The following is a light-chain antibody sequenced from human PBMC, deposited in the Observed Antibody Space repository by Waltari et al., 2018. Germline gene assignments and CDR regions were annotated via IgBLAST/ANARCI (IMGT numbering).Light chain of an antibody. CDR3: HLANNLPYT. V-gene: IGKV1-12*02. J-gene: IGKJ5*01. CDR2: AVS. Sequence: DIQMTQSPSYVSASVGDRVTITCRASRDINSRLAWYQQKPGKAPKLLIYAVSSLQSGVPSRFSGSGSRTDFTLTISSLQPDDFATYFCHLANNLPYTCGQGTRLEVK. CDR1: RDINSR.